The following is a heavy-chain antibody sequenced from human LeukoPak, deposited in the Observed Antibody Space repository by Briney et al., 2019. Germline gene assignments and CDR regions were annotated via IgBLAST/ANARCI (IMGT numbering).Heavy chain of an antibody. Sequence: PSETLSLTCAVYGGSFSGYYWSWIRQPPGKGLEWIGEINHSGSTNYNPSLKSRVTISVDTSKNQFSLKLSSVTAADTAVYYCASTQSIAAAGTDLDYWGQGTLVTVSS. V-gene: IGHV4-34*01. D-gene: IGHD6-13*01. CDR3: ASTQSIAAAGTDLDY. CDR2: INHSGST. J-gene: IGHJ4*02. CDR1: GGSFSGYY.